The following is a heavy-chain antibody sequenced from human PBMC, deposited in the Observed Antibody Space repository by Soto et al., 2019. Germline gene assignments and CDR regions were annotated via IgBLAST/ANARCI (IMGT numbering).Heavy chain of an antibody. CDR2: TYYSGST. J-gene: IGHJ4*02. CDR1: GGSISSSSYY. V-gene: IGHV4-39*01. Sequence: LSLTCTVSGGSISSSSYYWGWIRQPPGKGLEWIGSTYYSGSTYYNPSLKSRVTISVDTSKNQFSLKLSSVTAADTAVYYCARSITTVVTLDYWGQGTLVTVSS. D-gene: IGHD4-17*01. CDR3: ARSITTVVTLDY.